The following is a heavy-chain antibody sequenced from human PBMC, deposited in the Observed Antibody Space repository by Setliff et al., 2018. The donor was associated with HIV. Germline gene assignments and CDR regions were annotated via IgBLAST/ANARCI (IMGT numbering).Heavy chain of an antibody. CDR2: ISYGSTYI. CDR3: ARGHIRRIQVWTTPETDLDF. V-gene: IGHV3-21*04. J-gene: IGHJ4*02. CDR1: GFTFSSYC. D-gene: IGHD5-18*01. Sequence: NPGGSLRLSCVASGFTFSSYCMDWFRQAPGKGLEWVSSISYGSTYIYQSDSVRGRFTISRDNAKNSLYLQMNSLRAEDTAVYYCARGHIRRIQVWTTPETDLDFWGQGNLVTVSS.